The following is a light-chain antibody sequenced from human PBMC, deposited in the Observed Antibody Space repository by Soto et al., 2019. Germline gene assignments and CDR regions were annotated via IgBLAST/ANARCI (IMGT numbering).Light chain of an antibody. CDR3: QQYYTTPLT. Sequence: DIVMTQSPDSLAVSLGERATINCKSSQSVLYSSNNNNYLAWYQQKPGQPPKLLFYWASTRESGVPERFSGNGSGTDFTLTINSLQAEEVAVYYCQQYYTTPLTFGGGTKVEIK. V-gene: IGKV4-1*01. J-gene: IGKJ4*01. CDR1: QSVLYSSNNNNY. CDR2: WAS.